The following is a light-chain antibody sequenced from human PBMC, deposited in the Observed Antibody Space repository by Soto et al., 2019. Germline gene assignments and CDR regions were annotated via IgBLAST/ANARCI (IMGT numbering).Light chain of an antibody. CDR2: DAS. Sequence: EIVLTQSPATLSLSPGERATLSCRASQSVSSYLAWYQQKPGQAPRLLIYDASNRATGIPARFSGSGSGTEFTLTISHLQSEDFAVYYCHQYNKWPPITFGQGTRLEI. CDR3: HQYNKWPPIT. J-gene: IGKJ5*01. CDR1: QSVSSY. V-gene: IGKV3-11*01.